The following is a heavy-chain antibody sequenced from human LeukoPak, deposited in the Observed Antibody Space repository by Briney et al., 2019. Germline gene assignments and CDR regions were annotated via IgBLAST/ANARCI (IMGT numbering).Heavy chain of an antibody. V-gene: IGHV4-61*02. CDR2: IYTSGST. Sequence: SQTLSLTCTVSGGSISSGSYYWSWIRQPAGKGLEWIGRIYTSGSTNYNPSLKSRVTISVDKSKNQFSLKLSSVTAADTAVYYCARANRYYDILTGYFWAFDYWGQGTLVTVSS. CDR1: GGSISSGSYY. J-gene: IGHJ4*02. D-gene: IGHD3-9*01. CDR3: ARANRYYDILTGYFWAFDY.